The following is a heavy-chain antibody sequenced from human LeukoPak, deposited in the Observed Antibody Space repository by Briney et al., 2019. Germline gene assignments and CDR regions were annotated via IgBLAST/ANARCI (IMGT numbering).Heavy chain of an antibody. CDR2: ISYDGSNK. D-gene: IGHD5-12*01. CDR1: GFTFSSYA. J-gene: IGHJ6*02. Sequence: PGGSLRLSCAASGFTFSSYAMHWVRQAPGKGLEWVAVISYDGSNKYYADSVKGRFTISRDNSKNTLYLQMSSLRAEDTAIYYCARDRGYSGRNYGMDVWGQGTTVTVSS. V-gene: IGHV3-30-3*01. CDR3: ARDRGYSGRNYGMDV.